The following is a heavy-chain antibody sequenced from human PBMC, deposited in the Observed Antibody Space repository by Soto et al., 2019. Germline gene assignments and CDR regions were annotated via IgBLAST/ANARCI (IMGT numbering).Heavy chain of an antibody. CDR2: IIPIFGTA. Sequence: SVKVSCKASGGTFSSYAISWVRQAPGQGLEWMGGIIPIFGTANYAQKFQGRVTITADESTSTAYMELSSLRSEDTAVYYCARVPFPPEQLAHPYGDHREDVWGQGTTVTVPS. V-gene: IGHV1-69*13. D-gene: IGHD6-6*01. J-gene: IGHJ6*02. CDR1: GGTFSSYA. CDR3: ARVPFPPEQLAHPYGDHREDV.